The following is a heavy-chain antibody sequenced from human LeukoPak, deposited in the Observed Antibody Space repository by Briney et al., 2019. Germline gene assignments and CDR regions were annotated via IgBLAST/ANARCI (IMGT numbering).Heavy chain of an antibody. Sequence: GGSLRLSCAASGFTFSSYAMSWVRQAPGKGLEWVSVISGSGGSTYYADSVEGRFTVSRDNSKNTLYLQMNSLRAEDTAVFYCAKEIYGDPTGGRFQHWGQGTLVTVSS. J-gene: IGHJ1*01. V-gene: IGHV3-23*01. CDR2: ISGSGGST. CDR3: AKEIYGDPTGGRFQH. D-gene: IGHD4-17*01. CDR1: GFTFSSYA.